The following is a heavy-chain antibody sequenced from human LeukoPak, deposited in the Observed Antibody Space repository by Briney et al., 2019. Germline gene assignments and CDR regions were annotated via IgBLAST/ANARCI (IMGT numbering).Heavy chain of an antibody. D-gene: IGHD1-26*01. CDR3: ARDLVGATRDGDY. Sequence: SVNVSCKASGGTFSSYAISWVRQAPGQGLEWMGGIIPIFGTANYAQKFQGRVTITADESTSTAYMELSSLRSEDTAVYYCARDLVGATRDGDYWGQGTLVTVSS. CDR1: GGTFSSYA. J-gene: IGHJ4*02. CDR2: IIPIFGTA. V-gene: IGHV1-69*13.